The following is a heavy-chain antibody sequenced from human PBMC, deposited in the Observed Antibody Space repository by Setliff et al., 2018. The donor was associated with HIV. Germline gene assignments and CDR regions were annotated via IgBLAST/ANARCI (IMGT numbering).Heavy chain of an antibody. CDR3: ARHQKVSFMSDH. V-gene: IGHV4-39*07. Sequence: SETLSLTCSVSGGSISSSSYSWGWIRQPPGKGLEYIGSIYNSGSTYYNPSLMSRVTISVDTSKSQFSLKLSSVTAADTAVYYCARHQKVSFMSDHWGQGMLVTVSS. D-gene: IGHD3-16*01. CDR1: GGSISSSSYS. CDR2: IYNSGST. J-gene: IGHJ4*02.